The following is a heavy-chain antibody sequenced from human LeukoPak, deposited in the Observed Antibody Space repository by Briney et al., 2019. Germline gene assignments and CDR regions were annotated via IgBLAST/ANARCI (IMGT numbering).Heavy chain of an antibody. D-gene: IGHD3-10*02. CDR1: GFTFSSYE. V-gene: IGHV3-48*03. J-gene: IGHJ6*04. Sequence: LSGGSLRLSCAASGFTFSSYEMNWVRQAPGKGLEWVSYISSSGSTIYYADSVKGRFTISRDNAKNPLYLQMNSLRAEDTAVYYWAEPGITMIGGVWGKGTTVTISS. CDR2: ISSSGSTI. CDR3: AEPGITMIGGV.